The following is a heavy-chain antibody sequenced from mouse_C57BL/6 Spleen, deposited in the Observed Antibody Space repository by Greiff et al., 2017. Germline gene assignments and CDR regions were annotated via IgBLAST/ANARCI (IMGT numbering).Heavy chain of an antibody. Sequence: EVMLVESEGGLVQPGSSMKLSCTASGFTFSDYYMAWVRQVPEKGLEWVANINYDGSSTYYLDSLKSRFIISRDNAKNILYLQMSSLKSEDTATYYCARGGRKNWYFDVWGTGTTVTVSS. V-gene: IGHV5-16*01. CDR1: GFTFSDYY. CDR2: INYDGSST. J-gene: IGHJ1*03. CDR3: ARGGRKNWYFDV.